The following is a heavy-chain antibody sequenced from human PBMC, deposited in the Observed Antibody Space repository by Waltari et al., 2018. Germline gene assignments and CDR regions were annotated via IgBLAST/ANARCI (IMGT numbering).Heavy chain of an antibody. CDR3: ARFVPPNRNYYDSSGYPDY. V-gene: IGHV4-39*07. Sequence: QLQLQESGPGLVKPSETLSLTCTVSGGSISSSSYYWGWIRQPPGKGLEWIGSIYYSGSTYYNPSLKSRVTISVDTSKNQFSLKLSSVTAADTAVYYCARFVPPNRNYYDSSGYPDYWGQGTLVTVSS. CDR2: IYYSGST. D-gene: IGHD3-22*01. CDR1: GGSISSSSYY. J-gene: IGHJ4*02.